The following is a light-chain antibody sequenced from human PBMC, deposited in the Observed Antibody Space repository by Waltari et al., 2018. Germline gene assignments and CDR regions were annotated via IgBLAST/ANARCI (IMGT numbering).Light chain of an antibody. CDR3: QQYNSNSPWT. V-gene: IGKV1-5*03. CDR2: KAS. J-gene: IGKJ1*01. Sequence: DIQLTQSPSTLSASVGDRVTITCRASPSISTWLAWYQQKPGKATNLLIYKASTLQSGVPSSFSGHGSGTEFTLTISSLQPDDFATYYGQQYNSNSPWTFGQGTKVEIK. CDR1: PSISTW.